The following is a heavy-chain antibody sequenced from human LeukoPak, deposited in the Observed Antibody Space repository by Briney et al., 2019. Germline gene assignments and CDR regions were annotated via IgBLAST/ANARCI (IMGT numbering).Heavy chain of an antibody. V-gene: IGHV4-34*01. Sequence: SETLSLTCAVYGGSFSGYYWSWIRQPPGKGLEWIGEISHSGSTNYNPSLKSRVTISVDTSKNQFSLKLSSVTAADTAVYYCARGQWLRSSFDYWGQGTLVTVSS. CDR2: ISHSGST. CDR1: GGSFSGYY. CDR3: ARGQWLRSSFDY. D-gene: IGHD5-12*01. J-gene: IGHJ4*02.